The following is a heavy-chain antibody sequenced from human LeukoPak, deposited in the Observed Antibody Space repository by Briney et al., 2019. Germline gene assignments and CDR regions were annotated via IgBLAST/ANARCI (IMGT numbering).Heavy chain of an antibody. Sequence: GGSLRLSCAASEFTFNSYNMNWVRQAPGKGLEWVSYISSSGSTIYYADSVKGRFTISRDNAKNSLYLQVNSLRAEDTAVYYCAELGITMIGGVWGKGTTVTISS. D-gene: IGHD3-10*02. CDR2: ISSSGSTI. CDR3: AELGITMIGGV. J-gene: IGHJ6*04. V-gene: IGHV3-48*03. CDR1: EFTFNSYN.